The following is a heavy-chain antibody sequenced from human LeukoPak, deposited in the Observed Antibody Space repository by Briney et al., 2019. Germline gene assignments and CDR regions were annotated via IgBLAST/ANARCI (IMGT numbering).Heavy chain of an antibody. Sequence: PGGSLRLSCAASGFTVNNAWMSWIRQAPGKGLEWVSYISSSGSTIYYADSVKGRFTISRDNSKNTLYLQMNSLRAEDTAVYYCAKDIGYSYGYYYYYMDVWGKGTTVTVSS. CDR1: GFTVNNAW. CDR3: AKDIGYSYGYYYYYMDV. CDR2: ISSSGSTI. D-gene: IGHD5-18*01. V-gene: IGHV3-11*04. J-gene: IGHJ6*03.